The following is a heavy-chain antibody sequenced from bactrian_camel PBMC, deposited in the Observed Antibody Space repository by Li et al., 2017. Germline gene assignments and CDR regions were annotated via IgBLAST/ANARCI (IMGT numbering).Heavy chain of an antibody. J-gene: IGHJ4*01. Sequence: HVQLVESGGGSVQAGGSLRLSCVASGFNDNTFCMAWFRQVPGRQREALLSTFPGGPYTTYDTRVRGRFFISQDNTRNTVSLQMNSLKPEDTAMYYCGTASTWTSCQRVRFDYWGQGTQVTVS. CDR2: TFPGGPYT. V-gene: IGHV3S60*01. CDR1: GFNDNTFC. CDR3: GTASTWTSCQRVRFDY. D-gene: IGHD6*01.